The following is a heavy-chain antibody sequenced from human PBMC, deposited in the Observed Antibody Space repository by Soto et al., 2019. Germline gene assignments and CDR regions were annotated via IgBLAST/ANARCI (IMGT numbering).Heavy chain of an antibody. D-gene: IGHD1-26*01. CDR1: GFNFDNYG. J-gene: IGHJ4*01. V-gene: IGHV3-30*18. Sequence: PGGSLRLSSQASGFNFDNYGMHWVRQAPGKGLEWVAVITYDGSNKYYADSVKGRFTISRDNSKNTLSLPLNTLKPEDTAVYHCAKDRVGRSFFHTFGFWGHRTLVPASS. CDR2: ITYDGSNK. CDR3: AKDRVGRSFFHTFGF.